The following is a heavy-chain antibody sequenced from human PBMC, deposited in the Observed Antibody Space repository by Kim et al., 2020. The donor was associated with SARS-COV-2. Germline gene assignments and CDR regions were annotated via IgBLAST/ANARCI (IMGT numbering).Heavy chain of an antibody. Sequence: ASVKVSCKASGYTFTSYAMNWVRQAPGQGLEWMGWINTNTGNPTYAQGFTGRFVFSLDTSVSTAYLQISSLKAEDTAVYYCATHDLGVVPAAIRGSPHVYCDYWGQGPLVTVSS. J-gene: IGHJ4*02. CDR3: ATHDLGVVPAAIRGSPHVYCDY. V-gene: IGHV7-4-1*02. CDR1: GYTFTSYA. CDR2: INTNTGNP. D-gene: IGHD2-2*02.